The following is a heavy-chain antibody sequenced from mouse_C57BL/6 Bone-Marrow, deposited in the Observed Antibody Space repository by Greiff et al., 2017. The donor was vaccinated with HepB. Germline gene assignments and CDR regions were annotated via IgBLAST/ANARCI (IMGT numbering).Heavy chain of an antibody. V-gene: IGHV5-9-1*02. CDR3: TRDYYGSPGWYFDV. Sequence: EVQLVESGEGLVKPGGSLQLSCAASGFTFSSSAMSWVRQTPEKRLEWVAYISSGGDYIYYADTVKGRFTISRDNARNTLYLQMSSLKSEDTAMYYCTRDYYGSPGWYFDVWGTGTTVTVSS. J-gene: IGHJ1*03. D-gene: IGHD1-1*01. CDR2: ISSGGDYI. CDR1: GFTFSSSA.